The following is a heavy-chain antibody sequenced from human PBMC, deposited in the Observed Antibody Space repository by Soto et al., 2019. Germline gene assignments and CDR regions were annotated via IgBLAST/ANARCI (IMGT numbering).Heavy chain of an antibody. CDR3: ARNMDYYYGPGSGNGHGF. V-gene: IGHV1-2*02. CDR2: INPKFGDT. D-gene: IGHD3-10*01. J-gene: IGHJ6*02. Sequence: QVQLVQSGAEMKEPGDSVRVSCEASGYTFTSYYIHWVRQATGQGLEWMGWINPKFGDTTYAQDFQDRVSMTRDMSISKVYMELSRLTYDDTAIYYCARNMDYYYGPGSGNGHGFWGQGTTVTVFS. CDR1: GYTFTSYY.